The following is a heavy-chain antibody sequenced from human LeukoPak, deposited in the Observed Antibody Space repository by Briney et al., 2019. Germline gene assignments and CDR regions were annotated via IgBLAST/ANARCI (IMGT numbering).Heavy chain of an antibody. D-gene: IGHD3-10*02. V-gene: IGHV3-11*01. CDR3: ARCSGSYYYYYYYMDV. Sequence: GGSLRLSCAASEFTFSDYFMSWIRQAPGKGLECISYISGSGNTINYADSVKGRFTISRDNAKNSLYLQMNSLRAEDTAVYYCARCSGSYYYYYYYMDVWGKGTTVTISS. J-gene: IGHJ6*03. CDR2: ISGSGNTI. CDR1: EFTFSDYF.